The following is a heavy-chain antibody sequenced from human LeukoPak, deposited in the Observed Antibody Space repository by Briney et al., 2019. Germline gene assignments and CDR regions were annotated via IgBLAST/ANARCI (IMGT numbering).Heavy chain of an antibody. D-gene: IGHD2-8*01. CDR1: GFTFDDYA. CDR2: ISWNSGSI. Sequence: GRSLRLSCAASGFTFDDYAMHWVRQAPGKGLEWVSGISWNSGSIGYADSVKGRFTISRDNAKNSLYLQMNSLRAEDTALYYCAKAKSLPHRVFRYSDLGGRGTRVTASS. V-gene: IGHV3-9*01. J-gene: IGHJ2*01. CDR3: AKAKSLPHRVFRYSDL.